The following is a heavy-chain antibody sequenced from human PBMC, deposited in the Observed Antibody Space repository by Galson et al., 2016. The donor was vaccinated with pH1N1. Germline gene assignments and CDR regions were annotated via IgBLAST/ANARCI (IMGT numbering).Heavy chain of an antibody. CDR2: IKPAGSQT. D-gene: IGHD5-24*01. Sequence: SLRLSCAASGFTLSDYWMNWVRQAPGKGLEWVANIKPAGSQTYYVDSVKGRFTISRDNVKNSMFLHMYSLRAEDTAVYYCARAVATRESFWGQGTLVTVSS. CDR3: ARAVATRESF. V-gene: IGHV3-7*03. CDR1: GFTLSDYW. J-gene: IGHJ4*02.